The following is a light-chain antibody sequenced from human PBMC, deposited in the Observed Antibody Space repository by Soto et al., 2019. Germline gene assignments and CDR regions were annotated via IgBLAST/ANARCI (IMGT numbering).Light chain of an antibody. CDR1: QNIKNW. CDR3: QQYNSYALT. V-gene: IGKV1-5*01. Sequence: DIQMTQSHSTLSASVGDRVTITCRASQNIKNWCAWSQQKPGKAPKLLIYDASNLESGVPSRLSGSGSGTEFTLTISSLQPDDFATCCCQQYNSYALTFGGGTKVESK. J-gene: IGKJ4*01. CDR2: DAS.